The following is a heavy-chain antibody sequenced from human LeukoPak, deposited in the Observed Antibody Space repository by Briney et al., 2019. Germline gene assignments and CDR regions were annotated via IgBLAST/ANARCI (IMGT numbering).Heavy chain of an antibody. CDR3: ARGMYYYYYHMDV. J-gene: IGHJ6*03. Sequence: SETLSLTCTVSGASISSTTYYWGWIRQPPGKGLEWIGEINHSGSTNYNPSLKSRVTISVDTSKNQFSLKLSSVTAADTAVYYCARGMYYYYYHMDVWGKGTTVTVSS. CDR1: GASISSTTYY. V-gene: IGHV4-39*07. CDR2: INHSGST.